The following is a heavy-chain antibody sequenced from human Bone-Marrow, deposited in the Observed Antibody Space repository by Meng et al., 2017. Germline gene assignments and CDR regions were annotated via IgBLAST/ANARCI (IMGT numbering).Heavy chain of an antibody. CDR2: INHSGST. D-gene: IGHD2-21*02. J-gene: IGHJ4*01. CDR3: ARGGYCGVDCHGFDY. CDR1: GGSFSGYY. V-gene: IGHV4-34*01. Sequence: SETLSLTCAVYGGSFSGYYWSWPRQPPGRGLEWIGEINHSGSTNYNPSLKSRVTISVDTSKNQFSLKLSSVTAAETAVYYCARGGYCGVDCHGFDYWGQGTMVTVSS.